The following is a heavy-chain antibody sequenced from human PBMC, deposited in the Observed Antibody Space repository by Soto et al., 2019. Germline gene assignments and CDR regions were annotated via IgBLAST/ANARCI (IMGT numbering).Heavy chain of an antibody. CDR1: GGTFSSYA. D-gene: IGHD2-2*01. Sequence: QVQLVQSGAEVKKPGSSVKVSCKASGGTFSSYAISWVRQAPGQGLEWMGGIIPIFGTANYAQKFQGRVTITADESTSTAYMELSSLRSEDTAVYYCASRGVVVPPAIENPQYYYYGMDVWGQGTTVTVSS. CDR3: ASRGVVVPPAIENPQYYYYGMDV. J-gene: IGHJ6*02. V-gene: IGHV1-69*01. CDR2: IIPIFGTA.